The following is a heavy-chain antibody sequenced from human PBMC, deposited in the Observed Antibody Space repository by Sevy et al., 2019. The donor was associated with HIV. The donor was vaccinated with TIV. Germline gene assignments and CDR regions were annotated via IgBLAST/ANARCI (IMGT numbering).Heavy chain of an antibody. D-gene: IGHD1-26*01. Sequence: SETLSLTCTVSGGSITSLYWNWIRQPPGKGLEWIAYIYYNGHINYNPSLKSRVTLSLDTSKNQFSLRMSSVTAADTAMYYCAGENAWGRGHSWGQGTLVTVSS. V-gene: IGHV4-59*08. CDR3: AGENAWGRGHS. CDR2: IYYNGHI. CDR1: GGSITSLY. J-gene: IGHJ4*02.